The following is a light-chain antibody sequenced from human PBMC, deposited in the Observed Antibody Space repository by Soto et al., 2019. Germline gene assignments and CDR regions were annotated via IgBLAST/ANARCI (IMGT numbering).Light chain of an antibody. CDR3: QQYNNWPRT. CDR1: QSVSSN. CDR2: GAS. V-gene: IGKV3-15*01. J-gene: IGKJ1*01. Sequence: EIVMTQSPATLSVSPGERATLSCRASQSVSSNLAWYQQKPGQAPRLLIYGASTRATGIPARFSGSGSGTECTLTTNGMQSEDFAVYYCQQYNNWPRTFGQGTKVEIK.